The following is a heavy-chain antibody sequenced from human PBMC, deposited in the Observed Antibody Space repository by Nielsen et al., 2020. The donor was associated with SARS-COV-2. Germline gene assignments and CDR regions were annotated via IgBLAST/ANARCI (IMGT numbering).Heavy chain of an antibody. D-gene: IGHD3-16*01. CDR1: GGSISSGGYS. CDR2: IYHSGRT. CDR3: ARGGRITFGGADDAFDI. Sequence: LRLSCAVSGGSISSGGYSWSWIQQPPGKGLEWIGYIYHSGRTYYNPSLKSRVTISVDRSKNQFSLKLSSVTAADTAVYYCARGGRITFGGADDAFDIWGQGIMVTVSS. J-gene: IGHJ3*02. V-gene: IGHV4-30-2*01.